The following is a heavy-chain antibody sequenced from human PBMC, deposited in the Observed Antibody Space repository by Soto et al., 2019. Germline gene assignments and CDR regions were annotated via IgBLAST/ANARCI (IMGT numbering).Heavy chain of an antibody. CDR3: ARVGSLGLWYIDL. Sequence: SETLSLACTVSGGSLSSYYWSWIRQPPGKGLKWIGYIYYSGSTNYNPSLKSRVTMSIDTSKNQFSLKLNSVTAADTAVYYCARVGSLGLWYIDLWGRGTQVTVSS. CDR2: IYYSGST. J-gene: IGHJ2*01. CDR1: GGSLSSYY. D-gene: IGHD1-26*01. V-gene: IGHV4-59*01.